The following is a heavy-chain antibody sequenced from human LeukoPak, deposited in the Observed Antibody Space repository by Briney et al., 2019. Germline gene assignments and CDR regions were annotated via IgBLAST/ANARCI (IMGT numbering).Heavy chain of an antibody. J-gene: IGHJ4*02. CDR2: ISSSGSTI. V-gene: IGHV3-11*01. CDR1: GFTFSDYY. CDR3: ASQRSGYSYYFDY. Sequence: GGSLRLSCAASGFTFSDYYMSWIRQAPGKGLEWVSYISSSGSTIYHADSVKGRFTISRDNAKNSLYLQMNSLRAEDTAVYYCASQRSGYSYYFDYWGQGTLVTVSS. D-gene: IGHD3-3*01.